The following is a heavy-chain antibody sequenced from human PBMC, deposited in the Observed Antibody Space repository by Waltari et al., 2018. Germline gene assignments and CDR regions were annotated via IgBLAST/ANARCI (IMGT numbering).Heavy chain of an antibody. Sequence: QVLLQESGPGLVKPSETLSLTCTVSGGSIFNHYWSWSRQPAGKGLEGIVRISFSGNTDDNAALNSRFTMAVDTSKNQFSMKLTSVTAADTALYSGARDLISIGVAAPSPPGGQGTLVTVSS. CDR1: GGSIFNHY. CDR2: ISFSGNT. D-gene: IGHD2-15*01. CDR3: ARDLISIGVAAPSPP. J-gene: IGHJ5*02. V-gene: IGHV4-4*07.